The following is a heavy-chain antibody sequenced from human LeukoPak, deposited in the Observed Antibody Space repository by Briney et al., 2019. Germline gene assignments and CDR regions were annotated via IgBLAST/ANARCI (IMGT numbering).Heavy chain of an antibody. Sequence: SETLSLTCTVSGDSISSSHYYWGWIRQSPGKGLEWIGSIYSGGETHYNPSLNSRVTIFLDTSKSRFSLNLISVTATDTAVYYCVGDYSNFVQGDWGQGTLVTVSS. CDR1: GDSISSSHYY. V-gene: IGHV4-39*02. CDR2: IYSGGET. CDR3: VGDYSNFVQGD. J-gene: IGHJ4*02. D-gene: IGHD4-11*01.